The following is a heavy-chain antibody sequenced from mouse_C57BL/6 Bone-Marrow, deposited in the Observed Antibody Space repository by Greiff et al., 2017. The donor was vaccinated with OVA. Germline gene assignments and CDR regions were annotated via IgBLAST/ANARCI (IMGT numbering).Heavy chain of an antibody. V-gene: IGHV1-54*01. CDR3: ARGLYYYGSSPFAY. Sequence: VQLQESGAELVRPGTSVKVSCKASGYAFTNYLIEWVKQRPGQGLEWIGVINPGSGGTNYNEKFKGKATLTADKSSSTAYMQLRSLTSEDSAVYFCARGLYYYGSSPFAYWGQGTLVTVSA. CDR2: INPGSGGT. CDR1: GYAFTNYL. D-gene: IGHD1-1*01. J-gene: IGHJ3*01.